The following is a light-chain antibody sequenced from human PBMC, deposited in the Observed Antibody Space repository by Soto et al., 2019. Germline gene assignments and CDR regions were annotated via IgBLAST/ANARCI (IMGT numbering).Light chain of an antibody. Sequence: VMTQSPATLSVSPGERATLSFRASQSVGGDLAWYQQKPGQAPRLLIYGASSRAPGIPDRFSGSGSGTEFTLTISSLGPEDFAVYYCQQRSNWPRTFGQGTKVDIK. CDR2: GAS. J-gene: IGKJ1*01. V-gene: IGKV3-15*01. CDR1: QSVGGD. CDR3: QQRSNWPRT.